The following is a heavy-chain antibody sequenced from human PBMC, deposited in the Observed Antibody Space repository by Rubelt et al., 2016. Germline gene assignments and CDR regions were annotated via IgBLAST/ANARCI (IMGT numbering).Heavy chain of an antibody. V-gene: IGHV4-39*01. D-gene: IGHD1-26*01. CDR2: IYYSGST. Sequence: QLQLQESGPGLVKPSETLSLTCTVSAGSISSSSYYWVWFRHLQGKGLEWIGSIYYSGSTYYNPSLKCGVTISVDTSKNQVSRKLSSVTAADTAVYCCARGGFRIVGTNRSYFDYGGQGTLVTVSS. CDR1: AGSISSSSYY. CDR3: ARGGFRIVGTNRSYFDY. J-gene: IGHJ4*02.